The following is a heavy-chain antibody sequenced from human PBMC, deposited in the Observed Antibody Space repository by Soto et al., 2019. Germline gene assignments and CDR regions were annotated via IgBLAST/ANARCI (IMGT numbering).Heavy chain of an antibody. CDR2: IRSKAYGGTT. CDR1: GFTFGDYA. CDR3: TRDEDYDYVWGSYLPDY. J-gene: IGHJ4*02. Sequence: GGSLRLSCTASGFTFGDYAMSWFRQAPGKGLEWVGFIRSKAYGGTTEYAASVKGRFTISRDDSKSIDYLQMNSLKTEDTAVYYCTRDEDYDYVWGSYLPDYWGQGTLVTVSS. D-gene: IGHD3-16*02. V-gene: IGHV3-49*03.